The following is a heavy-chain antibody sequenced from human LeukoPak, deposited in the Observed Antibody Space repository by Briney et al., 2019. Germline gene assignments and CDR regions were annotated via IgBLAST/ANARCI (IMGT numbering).Heavy chain of an antibody. J-gene: IGHJ4*02. V-gene: IGHV4-34*01. CDR2: INHSGST. D-gene: IGHD3-10*01. Sequence: MTSETLSLTCAVYGGSFSSYYWSWIRQPPGKGLEWIGEINHSGSTNYNPSLKSRVTISIDTSKNQFSLKLTSVTAADTAVYYCAREVVRGNSYWGQGTLVTVSS. CDR1: GGSFSSYY. CDR3: AREVVRGNSY.